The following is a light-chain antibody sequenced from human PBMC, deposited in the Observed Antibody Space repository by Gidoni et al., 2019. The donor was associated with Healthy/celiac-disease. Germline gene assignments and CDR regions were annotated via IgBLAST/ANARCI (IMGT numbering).Light chain of an antibody. J-gene: IGKJ1*01. Sequence: DIQMTQSPPALSASVGDRVTIPCRVSQSISSYLNWYQQKPGKAPKLLIYAASRLQSGVPSRFSGSGSGTDFTLTISSLQPEDFATYYCQQRYSTKWTFGQXTKVEIK. CDR3: QQRYSTKWT. CDR1: QSISSY. CDR2: AAS. V-gene: IGKV1-39*01.